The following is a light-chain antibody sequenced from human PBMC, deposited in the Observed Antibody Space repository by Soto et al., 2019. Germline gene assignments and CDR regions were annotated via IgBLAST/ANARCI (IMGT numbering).Light chain of an antibody. J-gene: IGLJ2*01. CDR2: EVS. Sequence: QSALTQPASVSGSPGQSITISCTGTSSDVGGYNYVSWYQHHPGKAPKLIIYEVSNRPSGVSNRFSGSKSGNTASLTISGLQDEDETYYYCSSDTSDNTLVFGGGTKLTVL. CDR1: SSDVGGYNY. CDR3: SSDTSDNTLV. V-gene: IGLV2-14*01.